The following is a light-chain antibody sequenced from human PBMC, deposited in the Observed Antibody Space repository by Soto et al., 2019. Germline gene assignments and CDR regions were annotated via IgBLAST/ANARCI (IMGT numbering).Light chain of an antibody. V-gene: IGKV1-9*01. J-gene: IGKJ2*01. CDR3: HQVNSYPHT. Sequence: IQVTQSPSSLSASVGDRVTITCRTSQGIRDYLGWYQQKPGKAPKLLIYAASRLQSGIPSRFSGSAVGTDFTLTISGLQPEDSATYYWHQVNSYPHTLGQGTKLEIK. CDR1: QGIRDY. CDR2: AAS.